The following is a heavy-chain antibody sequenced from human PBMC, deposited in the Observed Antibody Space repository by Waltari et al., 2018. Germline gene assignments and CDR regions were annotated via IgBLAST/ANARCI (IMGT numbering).Heavy chain of an antibody. Sequence: QVQLVQSGAEVKKPGSSVMVSCQVSGDTLTNYAIPWVRQAPGQGLEWVGRIIPIFATVNVAQKFQDRVTITAATSTSTAYMEVSSLRSDDTAMYYCAVTLSAAPFYGLDVWGQGTTVTVFS. D-gene: IGHD6-13*01. V-gene: IGHV1-69*08. CDR1: GDTLTNYA. CDR2: IIPIFATV. CDR3: AVTLSAAPFYGLDV. J-gene: IGHJ6*02.